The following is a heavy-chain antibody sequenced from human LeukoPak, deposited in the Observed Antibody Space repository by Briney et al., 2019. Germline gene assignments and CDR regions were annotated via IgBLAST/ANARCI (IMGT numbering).Heavy chain of an antibody. D-gene: IGHD3-10*01. Sequence: SETLSLTCAVYGGSFSGYYWSWIRQPPGKGLEWIGEINHSGSTNYNPSLKSRVTISVDTSKNQFSLKLSSVTAADTAVYYCVRSSKGSSDPWGQGTLVTVSS. CDR1: GGSFSGYY. CDR3: VRSSKGSSDP. J-gene: IGHJ5*02. V-gene: IGHV4-34*01. CDR2: INHSGST.